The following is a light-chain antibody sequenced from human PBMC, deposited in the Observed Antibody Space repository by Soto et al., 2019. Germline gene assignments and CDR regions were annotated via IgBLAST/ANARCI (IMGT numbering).Light chain of an antibody. CDR3: QHYSTLPHT. CDR1: QSVSNSF. V-gene: IGKV3-20*01. Sequence: ESVLTQSPGTLSLSPGERATLSCSASQSVSNSFFAWYQQKPGQAPRLLIYGVSSRATGIPDRFSGSGSGTDFTLNISRLEPEDFVVYYCQHYSTLPHTFGQGTKLEVK. CDR2: GVS. J-gene: IGKJ2*01.